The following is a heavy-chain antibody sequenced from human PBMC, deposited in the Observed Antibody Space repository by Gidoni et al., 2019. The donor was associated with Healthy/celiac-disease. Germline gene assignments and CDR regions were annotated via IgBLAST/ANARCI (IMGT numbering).Heavy chain of an antibody. J-gene: IGHJ3*02. V-gene: IGHV1-69*19. CDR3: ARVGSNGFDAFDI. Sequence: QVQLVQSGAGLRSPGSSVKFSCKALGGPSSSYAIGWVRQPPGQGLEWMGGIIPIFGTANYAQKFQGRVTITADESTSTAYMELSSLRSEDTAVYYCARVGSNGFDAFDIWGQGTMVTVSS. D-gene: IGHD1-26*01. CDR1: GGPSSSYA. CDR2: IIPIFGTA.